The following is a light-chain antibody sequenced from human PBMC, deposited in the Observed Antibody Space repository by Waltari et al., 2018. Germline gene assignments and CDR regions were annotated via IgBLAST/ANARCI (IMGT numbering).Light chain of an antibody. Sequence: QSALTQPASVSGSPGQSITISCTGTSSDVGNYNYVSWYQQHPGKAPKLMIYGVTNRPSVVSNCFSGSKSCNTASLTISGLQAEDEADYYCSSYTSSHVAFGGGTKLTVL. J-gene: IGLJ2*01. CDR3: SSYTSSHVA. CDR1: SSDVGNYNY. CDR2: GVT. V-gene: IGLV2-14*03.